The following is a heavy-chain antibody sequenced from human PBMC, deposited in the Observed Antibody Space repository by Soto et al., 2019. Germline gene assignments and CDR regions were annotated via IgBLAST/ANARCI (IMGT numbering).Heavy chain of an antibody. V-gene: IGHV1-18*01. CDR1: GYTFTSYG. CDR3: ARGTLWYDSSGYHLFDY. D-gene: IGHD3-22*01. CDR2: ISTNNGNT. J-gene: IGHJ4*02. Sequence: GASVKVSCKASGYTFTSYGISWVRQAPGQGLEWMGWISTNNGNTNYAQKLQGRVTMTTDTSTSTAYMELRSLRSDDAAVYYCARGTLWYDSSGYHLFDYWGQGTLVTVSS.